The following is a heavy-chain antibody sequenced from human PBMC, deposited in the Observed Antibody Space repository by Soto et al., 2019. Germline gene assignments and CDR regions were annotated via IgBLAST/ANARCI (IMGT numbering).Heavy chain of an antibody. CDR1: GCLVSNYH. CDR3: ARAIDYDILTGYPAPPDY. V-gene: IGHV3-66*01. J-gene: IGHJ4*02. Sequence: GASLRLCCGSSGCLVSNYHMNGVRRSPGKGLEWVSVIYTAGSADFADSVKGIFSISRENAKNSLYLQMNSLRAGDTAVYYCARAIDYDILTGYPAPPDYWGQGT. D-gene: IGHD3-9*01. CDR2: IYTAGSA.